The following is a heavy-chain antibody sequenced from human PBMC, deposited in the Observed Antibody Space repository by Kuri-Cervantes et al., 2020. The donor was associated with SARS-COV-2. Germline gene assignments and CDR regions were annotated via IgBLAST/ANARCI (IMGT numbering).Heavy chain of an antibody. J-gene: IGHJ4*01. CDR3: ARVPAMIVVVITMDPLFFDY. CDR2: IYYSGSS. CDR1: GASISSRTYY. D-gene: IGHD3-22*01. V-gene: IGHV4-39*07. Sequence: WGSLRLSCAVSGASISSRTYYWGWIRQPPGKGLEWIGSIYYSGSSYYNPSLKSRVTISVATSKNQFSLKLSSVTAADTAVYYCARVPAMIVVVITMDPLFFDYWGQGNLVTGSS.